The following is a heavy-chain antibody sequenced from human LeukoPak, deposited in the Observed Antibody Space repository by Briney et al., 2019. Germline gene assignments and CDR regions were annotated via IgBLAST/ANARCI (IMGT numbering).Heavy chain of an antibody. CDR2: IYYSGST. V-gene: IGHV4-59*01. J-gene: IGHJ4*02. CDR1: GGSFSGYY. CDR3: ARDAGNG. Sequence: SETLSLTCAVYGGSFSGYYWSWIRQPPGKGLEWIGYIYYSGSTNYNPSLKSRVTISVDTSKNQFSLKLSSVTAADTAVYYCARDAGNGWGQGTLVTVSS. D-gene: IGHD4-23*01.